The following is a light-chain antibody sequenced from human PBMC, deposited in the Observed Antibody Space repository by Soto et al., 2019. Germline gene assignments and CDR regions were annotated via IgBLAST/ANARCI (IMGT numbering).Light chain of an antibody. V-gene: IGKV1-9*01. CDR3: QQLNSYPLT. CDR2: AAY. CDR1: QGINSF. J-gene: IGKJ4*01. Sequence: DIQLTQSPCFLSASIGDRVTITCRATQGINSFLAWYQQEPGKAPKLLIYAAYTLQSGVPSRFSGSGSGTEFTLTISSLQPEDFATYYCQQLNSYPLTFGGGTKVDIK.